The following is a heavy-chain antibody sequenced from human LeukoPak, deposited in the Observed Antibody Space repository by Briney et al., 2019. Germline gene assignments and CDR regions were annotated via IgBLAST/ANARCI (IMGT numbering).Heavy chain of an antibody. CDR2: IIPIFGTA. V-gene: IGHV1-69*05. Sequence: GASVKVSCKASGYTFTSYGISWVRQAPGQGLEWMGGIIPIFGTANYAQKFQGRVTITTDESTSTAYMELSSLRSEDAAVYYCAREPVWFGELYWGQGTLVTVSS. J-gene: IGHJ4*02. CDR3: AREPVWFGELY. D-gene: IGHD3-10*01. CDR1: GYTFTSYG.